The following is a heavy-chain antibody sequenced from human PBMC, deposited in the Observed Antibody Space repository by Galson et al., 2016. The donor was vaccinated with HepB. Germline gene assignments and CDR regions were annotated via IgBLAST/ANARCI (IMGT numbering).Heavy chain of an antibody. CDR2: VYHSGST. Sequence: SETLSLTCSVAGGSIAGSSSFWGWIRQPPGKGLEWIGNVYHSGSTYYNTSLKSRVKISVDTSKNQFSLNLSSVTAADTAVYYCAKDEHANGFFDSWGQGILLTVSS. CDR1: GGSIAGSSSF. J-gene: IGHJ4*02. V-gene: IGHV4-39*07. D-gene: IGHD5-24*01. CDR3: AKDEHANGFFDS.